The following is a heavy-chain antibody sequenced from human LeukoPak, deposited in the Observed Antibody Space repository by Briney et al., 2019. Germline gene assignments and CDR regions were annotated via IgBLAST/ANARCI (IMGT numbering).Heavy chain of an antibody. CDR1: GFIFSSYE. Sequence: GGSLRLSCAASGFIFSSYEMNWVRQAPGKGLEWVSYISSSGSTIYYADSVEGRFTISRDNAKNSLYLQMNSLGAEDTAVYYCAREPYDFWTVRVHYYYMDVWGKGTTVTVSS. J-gene: IGHJ6*03. CDR3: AREPYDFWTVRVHYYYMDV. D-gene: IGHD3-3*01. CDR2: ISSSGSTI. V-gene: IGHV3-48*03.